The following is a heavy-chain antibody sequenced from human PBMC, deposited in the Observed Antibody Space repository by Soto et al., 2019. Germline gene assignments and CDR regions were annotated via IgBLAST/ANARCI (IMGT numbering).Heavy chain of an antibody. CDR1: GFTFSSYA. CDR2: ISYDGSNK. V-gene: IGHV3-30-3*01. D-gene: IGHD6-19*01. CDR3: ARATSGWYKDAFDI. Sequence: QVQLVESGGGVVQPGSSLRLSCAASGFTFSSYAMHWVRQAPGKGLEWVAVISYDGSNKYYADSVKGRFTISRDNSKNTLYLQMNSLRPEDTAVYYCARATSGWYKDAFDIWGQGTMVTVSS. J-gene: IGHJ3*02.